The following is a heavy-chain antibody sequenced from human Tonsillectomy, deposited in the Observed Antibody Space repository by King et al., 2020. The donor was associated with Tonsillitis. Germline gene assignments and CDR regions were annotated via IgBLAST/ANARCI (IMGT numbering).Heavy chain of an antibody. Sequence: QLVQSGAEVKKRGASVKVSCKASGYTFTSYGISWVRQAPGQGLEWMGWISVYNGNTHYAQKFQGRVTMTADTSTNTAYMELRSLRPDDTAGYYCARDRLILAPAAIHSDYWGQGTLVTVSS. CDR2: ISVYNGNT. D-gene: IGHD2-2*02. CDR3: ARDRLILAPAAIHSDY. J-gene: IGHJ4*02. CDR1: GYTFTSYG. V-gene: IGHV1-18*01.